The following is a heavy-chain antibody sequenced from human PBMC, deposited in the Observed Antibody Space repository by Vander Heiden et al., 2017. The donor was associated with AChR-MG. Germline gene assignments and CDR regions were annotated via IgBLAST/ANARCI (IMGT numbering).Heavy chain of an antibody. Sequence: EVQLVESGGGLVKPGGSLRLACAASGFTFSRYSMNWVRQAPGKGLEWVSSISSSSSYIYYADSVKGRFTISRDNAKNSLYLQMNSLRAEDTAVYYCARFYDSSGYYYDLNDYWGQGTLVTVSS. V-gene: IGHV3-21*01. CDR1: GFTFSRYS. D-gene: IGHD3-22*01. J-gene: IGHJ4*02. CDR2: ISSSSSYI. CDR3: ARFYDSSGYYYDLNDY.